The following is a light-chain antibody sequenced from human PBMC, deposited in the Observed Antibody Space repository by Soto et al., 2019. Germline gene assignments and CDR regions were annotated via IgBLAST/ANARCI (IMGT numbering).Light chain of an antibody. J-gene: IGKJ5*01. CDR1: QSIHNS. V-gene: IGKV3-11*01. Sequence: VLTQSPATLSLSPGERATLSCRASQSIHNSLAWYQQKSGKPPRLVIYDSTIRANGVRDRFGGSRSGSAFSLPINSLEPEDFAVYYGQQRNVWPPITFGQGTRLESK. CDR2: DST. CDR3: QQRNVWPPIT.